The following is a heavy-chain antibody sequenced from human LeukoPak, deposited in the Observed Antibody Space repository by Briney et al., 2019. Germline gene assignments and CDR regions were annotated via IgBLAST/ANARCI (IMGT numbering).Heavy chain of an antibody. Sequence: PSETLSLTFTVSGGSISSGSYYWGWIRQPPGKGLEWIASMYYSGTTFYSPSLKSRVTISVDTSKNQLSLRLGSVTAADTAVYYCARHPPRDGSAFDYWGQGTLVTVSS. V-gene: IGHV4-39*01. CDR3: ARHPPRDGSAFDY. J-gene: IGHJ4*02. CDR1: GGSISSGSYY. CDR2: MYYSGTT.